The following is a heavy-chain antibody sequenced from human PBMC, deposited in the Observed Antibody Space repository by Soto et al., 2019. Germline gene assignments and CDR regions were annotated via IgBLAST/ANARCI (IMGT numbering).Heavy chain of an antibody. Sequence: QVQLQESGPGLEKPSGTLSLTCAVSSGSISSSNWWSRVRQPPGKGLEWIGEIYHSGSTNYNPSLKSRVTISVDKSKNQFSLKLSSVTAADTAVYYCARDSPHGSLRAVANYWGQGTLVTVSS. CDR2: IYHSGST. CDR3: ARDSPHGSLRAVANY. CDR1: SGSISSSNW. J-gene: IGHJ4*02. D-gene: IGHD6-19*01. V-gene: IGHV4-4*02.